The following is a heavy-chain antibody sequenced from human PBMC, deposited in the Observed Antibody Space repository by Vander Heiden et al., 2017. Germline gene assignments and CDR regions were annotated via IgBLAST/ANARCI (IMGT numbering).Heavy chain of an antibody. V-gene: IGHV3-15*01. CDR2: IKSKPNGETT. CDR3: ITGWYFDL. J-gene: IGHJ2*01. CDR1: GFIFSNAW. Sequence: EVQLVESAGGLVKPGGSLRLSCAGYGFIFSNAWMSWVRQAPGKGLEWVGRIKSKPNGETTDYAAPVKGRFTISRDDSKNTVYLQMSSLKTEDTAVYYCITGWYFDLWGRGTLVTVSS.